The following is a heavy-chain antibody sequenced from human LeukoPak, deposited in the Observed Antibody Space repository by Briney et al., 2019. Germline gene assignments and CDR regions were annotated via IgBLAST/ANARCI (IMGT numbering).Heavy chain of an antibody. CDR2: IYHSGRT. Sequence: SETLSLTCSVYGASLRDFYWNWIRQAPVKGLEWIGEIYHSGRTSHNPSLKSRVTMSLDKSTNHVSLKMTAVTAADTAVYYCARAPAYHYDSSGYCLDYWGQGSMVTVS. CDR1: GASLRDFY. V-gene: IGHV4-34*01. J-gene: IGHJ4*02. CDR3: ARAPAYHYDSSGYCLDY. D-gene: IGHD3-22*01.